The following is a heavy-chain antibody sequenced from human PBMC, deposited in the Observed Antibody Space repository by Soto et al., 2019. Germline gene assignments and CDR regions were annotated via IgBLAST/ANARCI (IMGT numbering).Heavy chain of an antibody. CDR2: INHSGST. D-gene: IGHD2-2*01. CDR3: ARSIVVVQAAMRRKRLET. Sequence: PSSSXSLTGSVDVGCFIGYYCSLIRHPPGKGLELIGEINHSGSTNYNPSLKSRVTISVDTSKNKFSMKLRSVTAEETALYYCARSIVVVQAAMRRKRLETWGQGTL. CDR1: VGCFIGYY. J-gene: IGHJ4*02. V-gene: IGHV4-34*01.